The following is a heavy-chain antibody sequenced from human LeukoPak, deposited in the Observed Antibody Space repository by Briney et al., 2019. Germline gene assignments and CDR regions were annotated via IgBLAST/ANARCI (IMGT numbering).Heavy chain of an antibody. V-gene: IGHV3-48*04. CDR2: ISDSSTTI. CDR1: GFTFSSYN. D-gene: IGHD6-19*01. Sequence: AGGSLRLSCAASGFTFSSYNMNWVRQAPGKGLEWVSYISDSSTTIYYADSVKGRFTISRDNAKNSLYLQMNSLRAEDTAVYYCARPPRSSGWYPNYYYYMDVWGKGTTVTISS. CDR3: ARPPRSSGWYPNYYYYMDV. J-gene: IGHJ6*03.